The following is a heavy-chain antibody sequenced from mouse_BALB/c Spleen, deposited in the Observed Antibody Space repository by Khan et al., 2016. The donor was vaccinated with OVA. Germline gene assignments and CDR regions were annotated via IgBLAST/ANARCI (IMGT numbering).Heavy chain of an antibody. V-gene: IGHV1-69*02. D-gene: IGHD1-1*01. CDR2: IYPSDSYT. CDR3: TRHGSSYDAMDY. Sequence: QVQLQQPGAELVRPGASVKLSCKASGYTFTSYWINWVKQRPGQGLEWIGNIYPSDSYTDYNQKFKDKATLTVDKSSSKAYMQLSSPTSEDSAVYYCTRHGSSYDAMDYWGQGTSVTVSS. CDR1: GYTFTSYW. J-gene: IGHJ4*01.